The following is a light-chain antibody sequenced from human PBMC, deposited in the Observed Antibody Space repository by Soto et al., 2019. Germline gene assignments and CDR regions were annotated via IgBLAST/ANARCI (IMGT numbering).Light chain of an antibody. CDR3: HQYNNWPPIT. CDR2: DAS. CDR1: QSVNSD. V-gene: IGKV3-15*01. J-gene: IGKJ5*01. Sequence: EIVLTQSPATLSLSPGERATLSCRASQSVNSDLAWYQQKPGQAPRLLIYDASTRATGIPARFSGGGSGTEFTLSISSLQSEDFAVYYCHQYNNWPPITFGQGTRLEIK.